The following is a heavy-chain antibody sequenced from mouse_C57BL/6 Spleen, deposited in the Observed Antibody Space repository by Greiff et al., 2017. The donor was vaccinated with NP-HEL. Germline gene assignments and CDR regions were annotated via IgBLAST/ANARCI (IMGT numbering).Heavy chain of an antibody. V-gene: IGHV3-6*01. CDR3: AREIGNPVLWYFDV. D-gene: IGHD1-1*01. CDR2: ISYDGSN. Sequence: VQLKESGPGLVKPSQSLSLTCSVTGYSITSGYYWNWIRQFPGNKLEWMGYISYDGSNNYNPSLKNRISITRDTSKNQFFLKLNSVTTEDTATYYCAREIGNPVLWYFDVWGTGTTVTVSS. CDR1: GYSITSGYY. J-gene: IGHJ1*03.